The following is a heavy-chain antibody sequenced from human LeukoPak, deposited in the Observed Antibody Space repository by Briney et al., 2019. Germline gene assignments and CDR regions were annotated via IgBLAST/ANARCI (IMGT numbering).Heavy chain of an antibody. D-gene: IGHD3-10*01. J-gene: IGHJ4*02. CDR2: IKEDGSEK. CDR3: ARTSTGRGFFIDY. Sequence: GGFRRLACGASELSFSRYWMNWFRKAPGKGLEWVANIKEDGSEKKYVDSVKGRFTISRDNAKNSLYLQMNSLRVEDTAVYYCARTSTGRGFFIDYWGQGTLVTVSS. V-gene: IGHV3-7*01. CDR1: ELSFSRYW.